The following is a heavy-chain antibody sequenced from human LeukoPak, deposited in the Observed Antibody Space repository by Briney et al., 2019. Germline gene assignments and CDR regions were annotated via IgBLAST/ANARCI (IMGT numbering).Heavy chain of an antibody. CDR3: AREDSSGYLGY. Sequence: SETLSLTCTVSGGSVSSNIYYWNWIRQPPGKGLEWIGCIYYSGSTNYNPSLKSRVTISVDTSKNQFSLKLTSLTAADTAVYYCAREDSSGYLGYWGQGTLVTVSS. D-gene: IGHD3-22*01. J-gene: IGHJ4*02. CDR2: IYYSGST. V-gene: IGHV4-61*01. CDR1: GGSVSSNIYY.